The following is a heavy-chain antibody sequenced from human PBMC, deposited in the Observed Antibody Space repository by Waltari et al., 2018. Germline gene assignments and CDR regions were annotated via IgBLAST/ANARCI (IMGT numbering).Heavy chain of an antibody. CDR2: IYYSGST. CDR1: GGSISSYY. V-gene: IGHV4-59*01. J-gene: IGHJ2*01. CDR3: ARDRSPRDL. Sequence: QVQLQESGPGLVKPSETLSLTCTVSGGSISSYYWSWIRQPPGKGLEWIGYIYYSGSTNYNPALKSRVTISVDTSKNQFSLKLSSVTAADTAVYYCARDRSPRDLWGRGTLVTVSS.